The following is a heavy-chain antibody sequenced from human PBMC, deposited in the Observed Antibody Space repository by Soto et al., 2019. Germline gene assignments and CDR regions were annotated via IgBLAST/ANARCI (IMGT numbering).Heavy chain of an antibody. CDR2: IYYSGST. V-gene: IGHV4-30-4*01. Sequence: QVQLQESGPGLVKPSQTLSLTCTVSGGSISSGDYYWSWIRQPPGKGLEWIGYIYYSGSTYYNPSLKSRVTISVDTSKNQFSLKLSSVTAADTAVYYCARAYFYYDSSGPSVWFDPWGQGTLVTVSS. CDR1: GGSISSGDYY. J-gene: IGHJ5*02. D-gene: IGHD3-22*01. CDR3: ARAYFYYDSSGPSVWFDP.